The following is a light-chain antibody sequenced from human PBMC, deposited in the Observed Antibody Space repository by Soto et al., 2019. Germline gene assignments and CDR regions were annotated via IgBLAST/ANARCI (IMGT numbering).Light chain of an antibody. CDR2: DAS. V-gene: IGKV1-33*01. Sequence: DIQLTQSPASLSASLGDRVTMTCRASQDITNFLNWYRQRPGAPPQLVIFDASQLPRGAPSRFSGAGSGIDVYFTSNGLQPEDVATYYCQHFDGFPYCFGPGTRIDIK. J-gene: IGKJ2*03. CDR3: QHFDGFPYC. CDR1: QDITNF.